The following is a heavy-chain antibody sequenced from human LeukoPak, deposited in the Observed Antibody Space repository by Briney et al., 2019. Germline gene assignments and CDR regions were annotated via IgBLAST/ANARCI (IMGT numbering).Heavy chain of an antibody. J-gene: IGHJ5*02. CDR3: AREAVVAATNWFDP. D-gene: IGHD2-15*01. CDR1: SYY. CDR2: IYYSGST. Sequence: SYYWSWIRQPPGKGLEWIGYIYYSGSTNYNPSLKSRVTISVDTSKNQFSLKLSSVTAADTAVYYCAREAVVAATNWFDPWGQGTLVTVSS. V-gene: IGHV4-59*01.